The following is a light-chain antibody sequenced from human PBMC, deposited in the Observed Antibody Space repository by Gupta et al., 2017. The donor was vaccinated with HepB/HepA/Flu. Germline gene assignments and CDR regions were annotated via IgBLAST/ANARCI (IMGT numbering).Light chain of an antibody. J-gene: IGKJ3*01. CDR3: QHYDNWPPLT. CDR1: QSVRSN. CDR2: GAS. Sequence: EIVMTQSPDTLSVSQGERATLSCRASQSVRSNFAWYQQKPGQAPRLLIYGASTRATGIPARFSGSGSGTEFTLTISSLQSEDFAVYYCQHYDNWPPLTFGHGTKVDMK. V-gene: IGKV3-15*01.